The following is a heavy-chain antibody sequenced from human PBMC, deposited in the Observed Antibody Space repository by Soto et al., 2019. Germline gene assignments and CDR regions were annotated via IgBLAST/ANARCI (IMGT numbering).Heavy chain of an antibody. D-gene: IGHD3-22*01. CDR3: ARDSPFDASSGYLEY. Sequence: EVQLVESGGGLVQPGGSLRLSCVASGFTFSSYWMHWVRQAPGKGPLWVSRIKSDGSGTYYADSVQDRLTISRDNAKNTLYLQMTSLRADDTAVYYCARDSPFDASSGYLEYWGQGTLVTVSS. CDR2: IKSDGSGT. V-gene: IGHV3-74*01. CDR1: GFTFSSYW. J-gene: IGHJ4*02.